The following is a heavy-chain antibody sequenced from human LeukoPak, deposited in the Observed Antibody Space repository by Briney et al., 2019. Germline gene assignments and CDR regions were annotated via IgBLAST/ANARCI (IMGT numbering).Heavy chain of an antibody. V-gene: IGHV1-69*05. CDR2: IIPIFGTA. CDR1: GGTFSGYA. D-gene: IGHD6-13*01. J-gene: IGHJ4*02. Sequence: ASVKVSCKASGGTFSGYAISWVRQAPGQGPEWMGGIIPIFGTANYAQKFQGRVTITTDESTSTAYMELSSLRSEDTAVYYCAKSRTIPAYSSSWYEDYWGQGTLVTVSS. CDR3: AKSRTIPAYSSSWYEDY.